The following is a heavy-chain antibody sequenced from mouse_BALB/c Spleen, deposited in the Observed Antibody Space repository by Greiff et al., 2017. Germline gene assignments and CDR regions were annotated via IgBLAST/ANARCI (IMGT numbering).Heavy chain of an antibody. CDR1: GYTFTSYW. CDR2: IYPGSGST. CDR3: TRRTRYGHAMDY. D-gene: IGHD2-14*01. V-gene: IGHV1S22*01. Sequence: LQQPGSELVRPGASVKLSCKASGYTFTSYWMHWVKQRPGQGLEWIGNIYPGSGSTNYDEKFKSKATLTVDTSSSTAYMQLSSLTSEDSAVYYCTRRTRYGHAMDYWGQGTSVTVSS. J-gene: IGHJ4*01.